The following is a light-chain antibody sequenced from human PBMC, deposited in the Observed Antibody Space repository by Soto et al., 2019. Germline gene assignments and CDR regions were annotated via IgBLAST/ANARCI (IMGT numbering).Light chain of an antibody. V-gene: IGLV2-14*01. Sequence: QSALTQPASVSGSPGQSITISCTGTSSDVGGYNYVSWYQQHPGKAPKVMIYEVNNRPSGVSNRLSGSKSGNTASLTISGLQAEDEADYYCTSYTSSNTPLIFGGGTQLTVL. CDR2: EVN. CDR3: TSYTSSNTPLI. CDR1: SSDVGGYNY. J-gene: IGLJ2*01.